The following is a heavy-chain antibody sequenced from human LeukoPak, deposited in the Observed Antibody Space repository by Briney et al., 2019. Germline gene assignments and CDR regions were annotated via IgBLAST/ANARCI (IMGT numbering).Heavy chain of an antibody. D-gene: IGHD5-18*01. V-gene: IGHV1-2*02. CDR2: INPNSGGT. J-gene: IGHJ4*02. CDR1: GYTFTGYY. CDR3: ARQDGYSYGPPDY. Sequence: GASVKVSCKASGYTFTGYYMHWVRQAPGQGLEWMGWINPNSGGTNYAQKFQGRVTMTRDTSTSTVYMELSSLRSEDTAVYYCARQDGYSYGPPDYWGQGTLVTVSS.